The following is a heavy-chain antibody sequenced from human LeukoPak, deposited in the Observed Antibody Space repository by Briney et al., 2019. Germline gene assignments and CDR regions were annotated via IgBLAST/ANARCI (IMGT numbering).Heavy chain of an antibody. CDR2: IIPIFGTA. CDR3: ALEGRDGYNT. J-gene: IGHJ4*02. D-gene: IGHD5-24*01. Sequence: SVKVSYTASGGTFSSYAISWVRQAPGQGLGWMGGIIPIFGTANYAQKFQGRVTITADESTSTAYMELSSLRSEDTAVYYCALEGRDGYNTWGQGTLVTVSS. CDR1: GGTFSSYA. V-gene: IGHV1-69*13.